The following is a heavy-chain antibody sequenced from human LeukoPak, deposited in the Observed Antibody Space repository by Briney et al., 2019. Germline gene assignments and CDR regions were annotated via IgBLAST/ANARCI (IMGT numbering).Heavy chain of an antibody. D-gene: IGHD2-2*02. CDR1: GYTFTSYG. CDR3: ARAGYCSSTSCYTPPIYYYMDV. J-gene: IGHJ6*03. Sequence: ASVKVSCKASGYTFTSYGISWVRQAPGRGLEWMGWVSAYNGNTNYAQKLQGRVTMTTDTSTSTAYMELRSLRSDDTAVYYCARAGYCSSTSCYTPPIYYYMDVWGKGTTVTVSS. V-gene: IGHV1-18*01. CDR2: VSAYNGNT.